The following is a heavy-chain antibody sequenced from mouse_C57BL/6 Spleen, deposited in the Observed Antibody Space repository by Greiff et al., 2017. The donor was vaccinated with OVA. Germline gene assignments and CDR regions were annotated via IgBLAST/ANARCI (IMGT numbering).Heavy chain of an antibody. CDR1: GFTFSSYA. CDR3: AGDGYYVGY. Sequence: EVQGVESGGGLVKPGGSLKLSCAASGFTFSSYAMSWVRQTPEKRLEWVATISDGGSYTYYPDNVKGRFTISRDNAKNNLYLQMSHLKSEDTAMYYCAGDGYYVGYWGQGTTLTVSS. J-gene: IGHJ2*01. CDR2: ISDGGSYT. V-gene: IGHV5-4*01. D-gene: IGHD2-2*01.